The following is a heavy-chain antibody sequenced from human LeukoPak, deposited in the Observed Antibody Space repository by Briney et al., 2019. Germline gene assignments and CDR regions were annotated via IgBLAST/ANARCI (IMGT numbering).Heavy chain of an antibody. CDR3: ARGRRTVAGTRYFDL. V-gene: IGHV4-34*01. D-gene: IGHD6-19*01. Sequence: PSETLSLTCAVYGGSFSAYYWSWIRQPPGKGLEWIGEINHSGSTNYNPSLKSRVTISVDTSKNQFSLKLSSVTAADTAVYYCARGRRTVAGTRYFDLWGRGTLVTVSS. CDR1: GGSFSAYY. J-gene: IGHJ2*01. CDR2: INHSGST.